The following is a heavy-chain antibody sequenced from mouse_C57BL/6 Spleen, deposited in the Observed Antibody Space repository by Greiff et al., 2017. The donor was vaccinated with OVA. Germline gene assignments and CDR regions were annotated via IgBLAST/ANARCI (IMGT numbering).Heavy chain of an antibody. V-gene: IGHV5-12*01. Sequence: EVKLVESGGGLVQPGGSLKLSCAASGFTFSDYYMYWVRQTPEKRLEWVAYISNGGGSTYYPDTVKGRFTISRDNAKNTRYLQMSRLESEDTAMYYWCPLAMDYWGQGTSVTVSS. D-gene: IGHD6-1*01. J-gene: IGHJ4*01. CDR3: CPLAMDY. CDR2: ISNGGGST. CDR1: GFTFSDYY.